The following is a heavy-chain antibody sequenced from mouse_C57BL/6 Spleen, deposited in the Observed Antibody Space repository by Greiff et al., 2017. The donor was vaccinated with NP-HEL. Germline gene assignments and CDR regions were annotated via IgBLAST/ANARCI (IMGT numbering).Heavy chain of an antibody. CDR1: GYTFTSYW. J-gene: IGHJ4*01. CDR2: IHPNSGST. D-gene: IGHD1-1*01. Sequence: QVQLQQPGAELVKPGASVKLSCKASGYTFTSYWMHWVKQRPGQGLEWIGMIHPNSGSTNYNEKFKSKATLTVDKSSSTAYMRLSSLTSEDSAVYYCAKGVYYGSSYGGAMDYWGQGTSVTVSS. V-gene: IGHV1-64*01. CDR3: AKGVYYGSSYGGAMDY.